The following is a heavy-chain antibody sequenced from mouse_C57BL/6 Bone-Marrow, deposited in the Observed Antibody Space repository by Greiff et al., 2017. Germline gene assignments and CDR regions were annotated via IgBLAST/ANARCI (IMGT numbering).Heavy chain of an antibody. CDR2: INPSNGGT. Sequence: QVQLQQPGTELVKPGASVKLSCKASGYTFTSYWMHWVKQRPGQGLEWIGNINPSNGGTTYNEKFKSKATLTVDKSSSTAYMQLSRLTSEDSAVYYCVKGNYGNYEDYAMDYWGQGTSVTVTS. CDR1: GYTFTSYW. D-gene: IGHD2-1*01. CDR3: VKGNYGNYEDYAMDY. J-gene: IGHJ4*01. V-gene: IGHV1-53*01.